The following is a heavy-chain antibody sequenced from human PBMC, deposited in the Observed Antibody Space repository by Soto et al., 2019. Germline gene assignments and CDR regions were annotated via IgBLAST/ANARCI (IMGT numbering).Heavy chain of an antibody. D-gene: IGHD6-6*01. Sequence: QVQLVQSGAEVKKPGSSVKVSCKASGGTFSSYAISWVRQAPGLGLEWMGGIIPIFGTANYAQKFQGRVTITADESTSTAYMELSSLRSEDTAMYYCARDSIGSIAARPYYYYGMDVWGQGTTVTVSS. J-gene: IGHJ6*02. CDR1: GGTFSSYA. V-gene: IGHV1-69*01. CDR3: ARDSIGSIAARPYYYYGMDV. CDR2: IIPIFGTA.